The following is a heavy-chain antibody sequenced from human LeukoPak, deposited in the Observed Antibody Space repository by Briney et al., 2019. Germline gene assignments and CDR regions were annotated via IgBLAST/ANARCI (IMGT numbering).Heavy chain of an antibody. CDR3: ARDLGTSTVPTAFDI. D-gene: IGHD4-11*01. CDR1: GFTPSNYW. V-gene: IGHV3-7*03. J-gene: IGHJ3*02. CDR2: INQARIEE. Sequence: GGCLRLSCVAAGFTPSNYWMSWVSQAPGRGREWVAPINQARIEEHYMTSERARFTISRDNAKNSPSLQMNSLRADDTAVYYCARDLGTSTVPTAFDISGQRTMVTVSP.